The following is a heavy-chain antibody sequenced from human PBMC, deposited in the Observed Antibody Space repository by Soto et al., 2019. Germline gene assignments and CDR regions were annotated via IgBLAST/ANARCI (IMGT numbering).Heavy chain of an antibody. CDR2: ISYDGSNK. Sequence: GGSLRLSCEATGFSFTTYGMHWVRQAPGKGLEWVAVISYDGSNKYYADSVKGRFTISRDNSKNTLYLQMNSLRAEDTAVYYCAREYYYGSGSYSGYYYGMDVWGQGTTVTVSS. CDR1: GFSFTTYG. D-gene: IGHD3-10*01. J-gene: IGHJ6*02. V-gene: IGHV3-30*19. CDR3: AREYYYGSGSYSGYYYGMDV.